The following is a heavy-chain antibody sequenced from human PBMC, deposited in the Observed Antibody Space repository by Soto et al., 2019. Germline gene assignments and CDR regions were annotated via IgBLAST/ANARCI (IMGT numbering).Heavy chain of an antibody. CDR2: ILYSGRT. Sequence: QVQLQESGPGLVKPSQTLSLTCTVSGGPISSGDYYWTWIRQPPGKGLEWIGYILYSGRTYYNPSLKSRVTISVDPSKKQFSLKLSSVTAADTAVYYCARRGYSYGVDAFDIWGQGTMVTVSS. CDR3: ARRGYSYGVDAFDI. CDR1: GGPISSGDYY. J-gene: IGHJ3*02. D-gene: IGHD5-18*01. V-gene: IGHV4-30-4*01.